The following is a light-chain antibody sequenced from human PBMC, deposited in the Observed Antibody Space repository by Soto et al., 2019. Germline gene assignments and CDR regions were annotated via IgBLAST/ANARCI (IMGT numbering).Light chain of an antibody. J-gene: IGLJ2*01. CDR1: NRDVGGYNY. CDR3: SSYTGSSTLVV. CDR2: DVS. V-gene: IGLV2-14*01. Sequence: QSALTQPASVSGSPGQSITISCTGTNRDVGGYNYVSWYQQHPGKAPKLMIYDVSNRPSGVSNRFSGSKSGNTASLIISGLQAEDEADYYCSSYTGSSTLVVFGGGTKLTVL.